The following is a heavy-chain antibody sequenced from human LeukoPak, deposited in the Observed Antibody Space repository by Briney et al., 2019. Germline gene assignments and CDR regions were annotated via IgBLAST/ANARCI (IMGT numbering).Heavy chain of an antibody. Sequence: GGSLRLSCAASGFTFSAYWMSWVRQAPGKGLEWVANIKQDGSEKYYVDSVKGRFTISRDNAKNSLDLHMNSLRAEDTAVCYCARAGRGDYWGQGTLVIVSS. V-gene: IGHV3-7*04. CDR2: IKQDGSEK. CDR1: GFTFSAYW. D-gene: IGHD3-10*01. CDR3: ARAGRGDY. J-gene: IGHJ4*02.